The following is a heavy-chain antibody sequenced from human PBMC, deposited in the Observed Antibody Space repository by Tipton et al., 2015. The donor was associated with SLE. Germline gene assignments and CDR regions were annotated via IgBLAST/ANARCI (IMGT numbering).Heavy chain of an antibody. Sequence: TLSLTCAVYGGSFSGYYWSWIRQPPGKGLEWIGEINHSGSTNYNPSLKSRVTISVDTSKNQFSLKLSSVTAADTAVYYCARGELSGILTGISFDYWGQGTLVTVSS. CDR3: ARGELSGILTGISFDY. CDR2: INHSGST. J-gene: IGHJ4*02. V-gene: IGHV4-34*01. D-gene: IGHD3-9*01. CDR1: GGSFSGYY.